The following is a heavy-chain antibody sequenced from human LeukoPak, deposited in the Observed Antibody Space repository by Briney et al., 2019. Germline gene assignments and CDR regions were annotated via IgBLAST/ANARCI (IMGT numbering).Heavy chain of an antibody. J-gene: IGHJ4*02. V-gene: IGHV3-21*01. D-gene: IGHD4-17*01. CDR3: ARAMTTVIKAFDY. Sequence: PGGSLRLSCAASGFTFINYNMNWVRQAPGKGLEWVSSVSSSSAYIYYADSVKGRFTISRDNAKNSLYLQMNSLRAEDTAVYYCARAMTTVIKAFDYWGQGTLVTVSS. CDR1: GFTFINYN. CDR2: VSSSSAYI.